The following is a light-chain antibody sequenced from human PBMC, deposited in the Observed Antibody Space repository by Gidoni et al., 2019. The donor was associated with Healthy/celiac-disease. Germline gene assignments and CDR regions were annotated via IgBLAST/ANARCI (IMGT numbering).Light chain of an antibody. Sequence: SYELTQQPSVSVSPGQTASIPCSGDKLGDNYACWYQQKQGQSPVLVIYQDSTRPSGLPGRCSVSNSSTTATMTISGKHTIEEADYCYPADDSSFYEVFGGGTKLTVL. CDR2: QDS. V-gene: IGLV3-1*01. J-gene: IGLJ2*01. CDR3: PADDSSFYEV. CDR1: KLGDNY.